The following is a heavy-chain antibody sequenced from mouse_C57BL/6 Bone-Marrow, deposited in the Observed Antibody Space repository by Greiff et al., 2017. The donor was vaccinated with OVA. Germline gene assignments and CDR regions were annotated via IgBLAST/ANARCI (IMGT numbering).Heavy chain of an antibody. CDR3: ARGAYDYDGWYFDV. V-gene: IGHV5-12*01. J-gene: IGHJ1*03. CDR2: ISNGGGST. D-gene: IGHD2-4*01. Sequence: EVQRVESGGGLVQPGGSLKLSCAASGFTFSDYYMYWVRQTPEKRLEWVAYISNGGGSTYYPDTVKGRFTISRDNAKNTLYLQMSRLKSEDTAMYYCARGAYDYDGWYFDVWGTGTTVTVSS. CDR1: GFTFSDYY.